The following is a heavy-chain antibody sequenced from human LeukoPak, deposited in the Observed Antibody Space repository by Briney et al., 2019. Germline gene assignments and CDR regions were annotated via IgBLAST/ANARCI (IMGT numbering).Heavy chain of an antibody. CDR1: GFTFSSYA. CDR2: ISGSGGST. V-gene: IGHV3-23*01. J-gene: IGHJ6*02. CDR3: ADGYYYGMDV. Sequence: GGSLRLSCAASGFTFSSYAMSWVRQAPGKRLEWVSAISGSGGSTYYADSVKGRFTISRDNSKNTLYLQMNSLRAEDTAVYYCADGYYYGMDVWDQGTTVTVSS.